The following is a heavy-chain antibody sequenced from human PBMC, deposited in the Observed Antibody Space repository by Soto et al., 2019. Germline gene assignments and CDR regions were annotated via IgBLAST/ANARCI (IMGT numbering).Heavy chain of an antibody. CDR2: IDPSDSYT. J-gene: IGHJ4*02. D-gene: IGHD2-2*01. CDR1: GYTFSNYW. V-gene: IGHV5-10-1*01. CDR3: ARLSRDASTLHYFDY. Sequence: GKSLKISCKASGYTFSNYWISWVRQMPGKGLEWMGRIDPSDSYTNYSPSFQGHVTISADKSITTAYLQWSSLRASDTAMYYCARLSRDASTLHYFDYWGQSTLVTVSS.